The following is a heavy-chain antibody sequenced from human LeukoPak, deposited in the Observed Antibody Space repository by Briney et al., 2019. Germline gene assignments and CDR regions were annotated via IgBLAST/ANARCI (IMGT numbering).Heavy chain of an antibody. Sequence: PGGSLRLSCAASGFTFSSYAMSWVRQPPGKGLEWIGKIYYSGSTYYNPSLKSRVTISVDTSKNQFSLKLSSVTAADTAVYYCARHVKYYYGSGSYYDYWGLGTLVTVSS. CDR1: GFTFSSYA. D-gene: IGHD3-10*01. CDR3: ARHVKYYYGSGSYYDY. J-gene: IGHJ4*02. V-gene: IGHV4-39*01. CDR2: IYYSGST.